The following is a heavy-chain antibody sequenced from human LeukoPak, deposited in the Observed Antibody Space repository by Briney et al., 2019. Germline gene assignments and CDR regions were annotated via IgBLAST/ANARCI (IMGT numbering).Heavy chain of an antibody. CDR2: ISSSGSTI. J-gene: IGHJ6*04. V-gene: IGHV3-48*03. CDR1: GFTFSSYE. Sequence: GGSLRLSCAASGFTFSSYEMNWVRQAPGKGLEWVSYISSSGSTIYYADSVKGRFTISRDHAKNSLYRQMNSLRAEDTAVYYCAELGITMIGGVWGKGTTVTISS. D-gene: IGHD3-10*02. CDR3: AELGITMIGGV.